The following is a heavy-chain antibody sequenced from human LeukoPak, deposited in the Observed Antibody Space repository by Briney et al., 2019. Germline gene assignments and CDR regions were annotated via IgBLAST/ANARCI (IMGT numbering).Heavy chain of an antibody. V-gene: IGHV4-4*07. D-gene: IGHD6-19*01. CDR3: ARGGWYGGWFDP. J-gene: IGHJ5*02. Sequence: PSETLSLTCTVSGGSISSYYWSSIRQPAGKGLEWIGRIYTSGSTNYNPSLKSRVTISVDKSKNQFSLKLSSVTAADTAVYYCARGGWYGGWFDPWGQGTLVTVSS. CDR1: GGSISSYY. CDR2: IYTSGST.